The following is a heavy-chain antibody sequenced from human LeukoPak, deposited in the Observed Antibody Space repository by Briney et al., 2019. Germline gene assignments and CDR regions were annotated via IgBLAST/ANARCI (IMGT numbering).Heavy chain of an antibody. CDR1: GFTFSSYG. Sequence: PGGSLRLSCAASGFTFSSYGMHWVRQAPGKGLEWVAVISYDGSNKYYADSVKGRFTISRDNSKNTLYLQMNSLRAEDTAVYYCAKEVAAAGTSYYYYYMDVWGKGTTVTVSS. D-gene: IGHD6-13*01. J-gene: IGHJ6*03. V-gene: IGHV3-30*18. CDR2: ISYDGSNK. CDR3: AKEVAAAGTSYYYYYMDV.